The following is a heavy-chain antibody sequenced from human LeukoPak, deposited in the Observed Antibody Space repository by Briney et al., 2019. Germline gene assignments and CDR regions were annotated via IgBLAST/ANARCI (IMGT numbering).Heavy chain of an antibody. Sequence: GGSLRLSCAASGFTFSWYWIHWVRQAPGKGLVWVSRIDSNGGGATYADSVKGRFTTSRDNGNNTMYLQMNSLRAEDTAIYYCARAKYSSRWSLDYWGQGALVTVSS. CDR1: GFTFSWYW. CDR3: ARAKYSSRWSLDY. J-gene: IGHJ4*02. D-gene: IGHD6-13*01. CDR2: IDSNGGGA. V-gene: IGHV3-74*03.